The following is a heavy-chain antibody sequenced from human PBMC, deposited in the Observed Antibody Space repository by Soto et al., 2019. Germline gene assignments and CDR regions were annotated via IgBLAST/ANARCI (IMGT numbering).Heavy chain of an antibody. J-gene: IGHJ3*02. CDR3: ARDQYYYDSSGYQKAAFDI. V-gene: IGHV4-30-2*01. D-gene: IGHD3-22*01. Sequence: SETLSLTCAVSGGSISRGGYSWSWIRQPPGKGLEWIGYIYHSGSTYYNPSLKSRVTISVDRSKNQFSLKLSSVTAADTAVYYCARDQYYYDSSGYQKAAFDIWGQGTMVTVSS. CDR1: GGSISRGGYS. CDR2: IYHSGST.